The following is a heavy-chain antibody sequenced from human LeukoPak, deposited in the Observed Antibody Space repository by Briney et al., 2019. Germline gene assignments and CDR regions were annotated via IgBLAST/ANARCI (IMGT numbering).Heavy chain of an antibody. V-gene: IGHV3-30*02. CDR1: GYTFSNYA. CDR2: IRYDGSDG. J-gene: IGHJ3*01. D-gene: IGHD3-3*01. Sequence: GGSLRLSCSAFGYTFSNYAMHWVRQAPGKGLDWVAFIRYDGSDGYYTDSVKGRFTISRDDSKKTLYLQMNSLRTEDTAVYYCALLGVVIPPDTYDVWGQGTLVTVSS. CDR3: ALLGVVIPPDTYDV.